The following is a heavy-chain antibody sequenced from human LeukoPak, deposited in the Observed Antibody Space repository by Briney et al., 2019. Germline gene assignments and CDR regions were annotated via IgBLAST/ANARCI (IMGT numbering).Heavy chain of an antibody. CDR1: GFTFSSYA. V-gene: IGHV3-23*01. CDR2: ISGSGGST. CDR3: ANAIVGATTPRGFDP. D-gene: IGHD1-26*01. Sequence: PTGGSLRLSCAASGFTFSSYAMSWVRQAPGKGLEWVSAISGSGGSTYYADSVKGRFTISRDNSKNTLYLQMNSLRAEDTAVYYCANAIVGATTPRGFDPWGQGTLVTVSS. J-gene: IGHJ5*02.